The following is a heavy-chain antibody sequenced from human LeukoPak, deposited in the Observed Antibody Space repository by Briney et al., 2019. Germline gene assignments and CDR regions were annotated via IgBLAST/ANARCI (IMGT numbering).Heavy chain of an antibody. J-gene: IGHJ3*02. CDR1: GYTFTSYY. CDR2: INPSGGST. Sequence: ASVKVSCKASGYTFTSYYMHWVRQAPGQGLEWMGIINPSGGSTSYAQKFQGRATMTRDMSTSTVYMELSSLRSEDTAVYYCARAHLTYYDYVWGSYRRRDAFDIWGQGTMVTVSS. V-gene: IGHV1-46*01. D-gene: IGHD3-16*02. CDR3: ARAHLTYYDYVWGSYRRRDAFDI.